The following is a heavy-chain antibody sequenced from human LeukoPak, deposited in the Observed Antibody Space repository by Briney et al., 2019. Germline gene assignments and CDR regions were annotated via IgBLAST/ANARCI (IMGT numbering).Heavy chain of an antibody. CDR3: ARVGYSSNSHYYYMDV. Sequence: ASVKVSCKASGYTLTGYYMHWVRQAPGQGLEWMGWINPNSGGTNYAQKFQGRVTMTRDTSISTAYMELSRLRSDDTAVYYCARVGYSSNSHYYYMDVWGKGTTVTVSS. CDR2: INPNSGGT. V-gene: IGHV1-2*02. D-gene: IGHD6-13*01. J-gene: IGHJ6*03. CDR1: GYTLTGYY.